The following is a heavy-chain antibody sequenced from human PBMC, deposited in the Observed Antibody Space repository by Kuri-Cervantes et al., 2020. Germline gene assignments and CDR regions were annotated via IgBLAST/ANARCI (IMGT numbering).Heavy chain of an antibody. Sequence: SETLSLTCAVSGGSISSGGYSWSWIRQPPGKGLEWIGYIYHSGSTYYNPSLKSRVTISVDRSKNQFSLKLSSVTAADTAVYYCARLLKGYYYFDYWGQGTLVTVSS. V-gene: IGHV4-30-2*01. D-gene: IGHD2-15*01. CDR3: ARLLKGYYYFDY. CDR1: GGSISSGGYS. CDR2: IYHSGST. J-gene: IGHJ4*02.